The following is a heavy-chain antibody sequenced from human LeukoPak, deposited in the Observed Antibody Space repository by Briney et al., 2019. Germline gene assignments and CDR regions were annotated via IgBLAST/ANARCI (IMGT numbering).Heavy chain of an antibody. J-gene: IGHJ4*02. CDR2: IYYSGST. D-gene: IGHD3-16*01. Sequence: SETLSLTCTVSGGSTSSSNYFWGWIRQPPGRGLEWIGYIYYSGSTDYNPSLKSRVTMSLDTSKSQFSLKLSSVTAADTALYYCARAVISFGAAVTKGFDCWGQGTLVTVSS. CDR3: ARAVISFGAAVTKGFDC. V-gene: IGHV4-61*05. CDR1: GGSTSSSNYF.